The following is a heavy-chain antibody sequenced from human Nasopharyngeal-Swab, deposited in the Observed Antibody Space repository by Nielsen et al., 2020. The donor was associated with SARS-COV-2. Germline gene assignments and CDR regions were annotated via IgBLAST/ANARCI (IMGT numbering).Heavy chain of an antibody. CDR1: GYSFTSYW. Sequence: GESLTISCKGSGYSFTSYWISWVRQMPGKGLEWLGRIDPSDSYTNYSPSFQGHVTISADKSISTAYLHWSSLKASDTAMYYCARHWSDPGNWFDPWGQGTLVTVSS. CDR3: ARHWSDPGNWFDP. CDR2: IDPSDSYT. J-gene: IGHJ5*02. V-gene: IGHV5-10-1*01.